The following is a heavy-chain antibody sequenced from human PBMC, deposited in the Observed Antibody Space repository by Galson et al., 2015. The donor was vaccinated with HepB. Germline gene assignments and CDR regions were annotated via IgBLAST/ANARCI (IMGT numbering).Heavy chain of an antibody. V-gene: IGHV3-30*04. D-gene: IGHD1-26*01. CDR3: ARGIVGATTGDY. Sequence: SLRLSCAASGFTFSSYAMHWVRQAPGKGLEWMAVISYDGSNKYYADSVKGRFTISRDNSKNTLYLQMSSLRSEDTAVYYCARGIVGATTGDYWGQGTLVTVSS. CDR2: ISYDGSNK. J-gene: IGHJ4*02. CDR1: GFTFSSYA.